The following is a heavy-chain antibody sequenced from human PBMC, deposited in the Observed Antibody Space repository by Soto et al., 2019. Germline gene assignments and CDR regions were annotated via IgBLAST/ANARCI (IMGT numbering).Heavy chain of an antibody. CDR3: AREIYSSSSLFNYYYYYMDV. D-gene: IGHD6-6*01. Sequence: EVQLVESGGGLVQPGGSLRLSCAASGFTVSSNYMSWVRQAPGKGLEWVSVIYSGGSTYYADSVKGRFTTSRDNSKNTLYLQMNSLRAEDTAVYYCAREIYSSSSLFNYYYYYMDVWGKGTTVTVSS. V-gene: IGHV3-66*01. CDR1: GFTVSSNY. J-gene: IGHJ6*03. CDR2: IYSGGST.